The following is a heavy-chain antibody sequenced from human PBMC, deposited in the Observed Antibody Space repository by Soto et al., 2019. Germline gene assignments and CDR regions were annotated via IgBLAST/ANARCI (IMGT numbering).Heavy chain of an antibody. CDR1: GGSICSYY. V-gene: IGHV4-59*01. CDR3: ARDSPYYDILTGYFIHAFDI. D-gene: IGHD3-9*01. J-gene: IGHJ3*02. CDR2: IYYSGST. Sequence: PSETPSLTCTVSGGSICSYYWSWIRQPPGKGLEWNGYIYYSGSTNYNPSLKSRVTISVDTSKNQFSLKLSSVTAAATAVYYCARDSPYYDILTGYFIHAFDIWGQGTMVTVSS.